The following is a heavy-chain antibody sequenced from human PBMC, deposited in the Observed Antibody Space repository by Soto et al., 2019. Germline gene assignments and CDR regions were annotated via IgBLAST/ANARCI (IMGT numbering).Heavy chain of an antibody. D-gene: IGHD2-15*01. CDR3: ARHGAVGGVVVVAATPYAFDI. Sequence: LGESLKVSCKGSGYSFTSYWIGWVRQMPGIGLEWMGIIYPGDSDTRYSPSFQGQVTISADKSISTAYLQWSSLKASDTAMYYCARHGAVGGVVVVAATPYAFDIWGQGTMVTVSS. J-gene: IGHJ3*02. CDR2: IYPGDSDT. V-gene: IGHV5-51*01. CDR1: GYSFTSYW.